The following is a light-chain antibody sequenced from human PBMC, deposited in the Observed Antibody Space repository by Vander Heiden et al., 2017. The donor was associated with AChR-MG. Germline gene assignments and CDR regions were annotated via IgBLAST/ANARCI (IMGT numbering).Light chain of an antibody. J-gene: IGLJ3*02. CDR3: AIWYSSSWV. V-gene: IGLV5-39*01. CDR2: YKSDSNK. Sequence: QPVVPQPTSLSSSPVASARFTCTSRSGINVDIYRIYWYQQKPGSLRRDLLRYKSDSNKQQGAGVPSRFSGSKDASTNAGLLLTSGLQAEDEADNYCAIWYSSSWVFGGGTKLTVL. CDR1: SGINVDIYR.